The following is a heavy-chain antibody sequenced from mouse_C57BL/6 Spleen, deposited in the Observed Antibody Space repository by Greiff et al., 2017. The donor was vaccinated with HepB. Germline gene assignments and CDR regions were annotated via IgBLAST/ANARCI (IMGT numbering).Heavy chain of an antibody. CDR2: IYPGSGST. J-gene: IGHJ1*03. D-gene: IGHD1-1*01. CDR3: ARRGDYYGSSYFDV. Sequence: VQLQQSGAELVKPGASVKMSCKASGYTFTSYWITWVKQRPGQGLEWIGDIYPGSGSTNYNEKFKSKATLTVDTSSSTAYMQLSSLTSEDSAVYYCARRGDYYGSSYFDVWGTGTTVTVSS. CDR1: GYTFTSYW. V-gene: IGHV1-55*01.